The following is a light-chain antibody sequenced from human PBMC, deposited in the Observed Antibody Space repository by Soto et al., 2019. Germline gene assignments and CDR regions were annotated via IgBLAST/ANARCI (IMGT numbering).Light chain of an antibody. CDR1: SSNIGAGYD. Sequence: QSVLTQPPSVSGAPGQRVTIPCTGSSSNIGAGYDVHWYTQLPGTAPKLLIYDNVNRPSGVPDRFSGSKSDTTASLAITGLQAEDEADYYCQSYDSALTAVAFGGGTKVTVL. J-gene: IGLJ2*01. CDR3: QSYDSALTAVA. V-gene: IGLV1-40*01. CDR2: DNV.